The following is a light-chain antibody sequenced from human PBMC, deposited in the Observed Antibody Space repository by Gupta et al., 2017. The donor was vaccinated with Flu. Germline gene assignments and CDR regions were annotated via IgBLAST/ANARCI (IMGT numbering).Light chain of an antibody. J-gene: IGLJ3*02. CDR1: NIGSKS. CDR3: QVWDSSSDHRV. CDR2: DDS. Sequence: SYVLTQPPSVSVAPVQTASITCGGNNIGSKSVYWYQQKPGQAPVLVVYDDSDRPSGSPERFSGSNSDNTATLPISRVDAEDEADFYCQVWDSSSDHRVFGGGTKLTVL. V-gene: IGLV3-21*02.